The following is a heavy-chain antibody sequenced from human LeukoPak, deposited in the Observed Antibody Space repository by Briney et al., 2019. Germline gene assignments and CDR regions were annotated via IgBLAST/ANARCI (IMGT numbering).Heavy chain of an antibody. Sequence: SQTLSLTCTVSGGSISSGDYYWSWIRQPPGKGLEWIGYIYYSGSTCYNPSLKSRVTISVDTSKNQFSLKLSSVTAADTAVYYCARTPYSYGNFDYWGQGTLVTVSS. D-gene: IGHD5-18*01. J-gene: IGHJ4*02. CDR3: ARTPYSYGNFDY. CDR2: IYYSGST. CDR1: GGSISSGDYY. V-gene: IGHV4-30-4*01.